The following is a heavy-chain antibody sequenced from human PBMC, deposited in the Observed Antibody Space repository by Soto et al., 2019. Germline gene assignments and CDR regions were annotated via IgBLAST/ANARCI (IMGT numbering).Heavy chain of an antibody. V-gene: IGHV2-5*02. CDR1: GFSLNTRDLG. CDR3: AQKGRGYFDY. J-gene: IGHJ4*02. CDR2: IYWDDSK. Sequence: QITLKESGPTLVKPTETLTLTCTFSGFSLNTRDLGVGWIRQPPGKALEWLAIIYWDDSKNYSPSLKSRLTLTKDTSKNQVVLTVTDMDPVDTATYYCAQKGRGYFDYWGQGTLVTVSS. D-gene: IGHD3-10*01.